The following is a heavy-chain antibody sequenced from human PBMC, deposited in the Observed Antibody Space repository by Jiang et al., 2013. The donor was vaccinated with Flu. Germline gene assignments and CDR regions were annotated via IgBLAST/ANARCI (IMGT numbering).Heavy chain of an antibody. Sequence: KPTQTLTLTCTFSGFSLSTSGMCVSWIRQPPGKALEWLARIDWDDDKYYSTSLKTRLTISKDTSKNQVVLTMTNMDPVDTATYYCARIRVGATTRNNWFDPWGQGTLVTVSS. CDR1: GFSLSTSGMC. CDR3: ARIRVGATTRNNWFDP. D-gene: IGHD1-26*01. CDR2: IDWDDDK. V-gene: IGHV2-70*11. J-gene: IGHJ5*02.